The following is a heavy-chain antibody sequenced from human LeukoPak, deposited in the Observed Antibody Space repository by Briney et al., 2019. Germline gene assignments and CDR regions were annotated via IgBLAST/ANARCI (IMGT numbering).Heavy chain of an antibody. Sequence: SGKVSCKASGYTFTGYYMHWVRQAPGQGLEWMGGIIPIFGTANYAQKFQGRVTITTDESTGTAYMELSSLRSEDTAVYYCARDHHGSGSTYFDYWGQGTLVTVSS. CDR3: ARDHHGSGSTYFDY. CDR1: GYTFTGYY. CDR2: IIPIFGTA. D-gene: IGHD3-10*01. V-gene: IGHV1-69*05. J-gene: IGHJ4*02.